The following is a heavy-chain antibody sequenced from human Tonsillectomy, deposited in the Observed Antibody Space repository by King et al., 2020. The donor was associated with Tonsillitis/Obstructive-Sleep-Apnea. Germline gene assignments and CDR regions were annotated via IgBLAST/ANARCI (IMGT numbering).Heavy chain of an antibody. CDR2: IYPGDSDT. CDR1: GYSFTNYW. CDR3: TIHLNTAMVPYAFDI. Sequence: QLVQSGAEVKKPGESLKISCKGSGYSFTNYWIGWVRQMPGKGLEWMGIIYPGDSDTRYSPSFKGQVTISADKSISPAYLQWSSLKASDTAMYYCTIHLNTAMVPYAFDIWGQGTVVTVSS. V-gene: IGHV5-51*01. J-gene: IGHJ3*02. D-gene: IGHD5-18*01.